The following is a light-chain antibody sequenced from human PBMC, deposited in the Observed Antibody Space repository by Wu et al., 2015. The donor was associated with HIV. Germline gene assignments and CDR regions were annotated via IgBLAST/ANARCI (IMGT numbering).Light chain of an antibody. CDR3: QQSYSSRS. CDR1: QSVSSS. CDR2: GAF. Sequence: EIVMTQSPATLSVSPGERATLSCRASQSVSSSLAWYQQKPGQAPRLLIYGAFTRATGIPARFSGSGSGTDFTLTISSLQPEDSATYYCQQSYSSRSFGQGTKLE. J-gene: IGKJ2*03. V-gene: IGKV3-15*01.